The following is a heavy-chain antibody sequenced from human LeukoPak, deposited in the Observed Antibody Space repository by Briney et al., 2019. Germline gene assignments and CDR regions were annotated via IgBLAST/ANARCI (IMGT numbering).Heavy chain of an antibody. CDR1: GFTFSSYG. CDR2: IWYDGSNK. Sequence: GGSLRLSCAASGFTFSSYGMHWVRQAPGKGLEWVAVIWYDGSNKYYADSVKGRFTISRDNSKNTLYLQMNSLRAEDTAVYYCARGQYYYDSSGYSYWGQGTLVTVSS. J-gene: IGHJ4*02. CDR3: ARGQYYYDSSGYSY. V-gene: IGHV3-33*01. D-gene: IGHD3-22*01.